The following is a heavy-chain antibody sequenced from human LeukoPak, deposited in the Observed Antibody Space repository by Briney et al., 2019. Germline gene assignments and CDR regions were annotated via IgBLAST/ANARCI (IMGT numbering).Heavy chain of an antibody. CDR1: GFTFSSYW. Sequence: GGSLRLSCAASGFTFSSYWMHWVRQAPGKGLVWVSRINSDGSSTSYADSVKGRFTISRDNAKNTLYLQMNSLRAEDTAVYYCARDPTYDFWSGYYTGAGWFDPWGQGTLATVSS. J-gene: IGHJ5*02. V-gene: IGHV3-74*01. D-gene: IGHD3-3*01. CDR3: ARDPTYDFWSGYYTGAGWFDP. CDR2: INSDGSST.